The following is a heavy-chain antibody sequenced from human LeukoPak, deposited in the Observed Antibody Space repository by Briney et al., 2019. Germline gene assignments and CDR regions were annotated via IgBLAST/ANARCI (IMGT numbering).Heavy chain of an antibody. J-gene: IGHJ4*02. CDR2: IYSSGST. CDR3: ARAPRGSGSYYFDY. Sequence: GGSLRLSCAASGFTVSGNYMSWVRQAPGKGLEWVSVIYSSGSTFYADSVKGQFTISRDNSKNTLYLQMNSLRAEDTAVYYCARAPRGSGSYYFDYWGQGTLVTVSS. V-gene: IGHV3-66*02. D-gene: IGHD3-10*01. CDR1: GFTVSGNY.